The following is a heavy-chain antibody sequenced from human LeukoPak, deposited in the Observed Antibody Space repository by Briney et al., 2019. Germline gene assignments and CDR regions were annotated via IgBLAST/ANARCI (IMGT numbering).Heavy chain of an antibody. Sequence: ASVKVSCKASGYTFTIYGISWGRKAPGPGLGWMGWVSGYNGKRNSAQTPPGRGTITTDTSPSTAYIEPRSLRSDDTPVYYCAGVGDVVVPAAMGGPYYYYYMDVWGKGTTVTVSS. CDR1: GYTFTIYG. CDR2: VSGYNGKR. D-gene: IGHD2-2*01. J-gene: IGHJ6*03. V-gene: IGHV1-18*01. CDR3: AGVGDVVVPAAMGGPYYYYYMDV.